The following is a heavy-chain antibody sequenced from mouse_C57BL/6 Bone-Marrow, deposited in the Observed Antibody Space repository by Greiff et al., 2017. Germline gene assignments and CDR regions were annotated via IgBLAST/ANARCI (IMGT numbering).Heavy chain of an antibody. CDR3: ARLEFDGSSGDWYFDV. D-gene: IGHD1-1*01. J-gene: IGHJ1*03. Sequence: VQLQQSGPELVKPGASVKLSCKASGYTFTSYDINWVKQRPGQGLEWIGRIYPRDGSTKYNETVKGKATLTVDTSSSTAYMELHSLTSEDSAVYFCARLEFDGSSGDWYFDVWGTGTTVTVSS. V-gene: IGHV1-85*01. CDR1: GYTFTSYD. CDR2: IYPRDGST.